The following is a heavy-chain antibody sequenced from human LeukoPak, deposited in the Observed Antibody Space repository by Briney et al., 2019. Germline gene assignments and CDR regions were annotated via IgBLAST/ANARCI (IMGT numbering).Heavy chain of an antibody. CDR1: GFTFSTYW. V-gene: IGHV3-7*01. J-gene: IGHJ4*02. CDR2: IKEDGSEK. Sequence: PGGSLRLSCAASGFTFSTYWMSWVRQAPGKGLEWVANIKEDGSEKYYGDSVRGRVTISRDNAKNSLYLQMNSLRAEDTAVYDCARDSSGYQWGQGTLVTVSS. CDR3: ARDSSGYQ. D-gene: IGHD3-22*01.